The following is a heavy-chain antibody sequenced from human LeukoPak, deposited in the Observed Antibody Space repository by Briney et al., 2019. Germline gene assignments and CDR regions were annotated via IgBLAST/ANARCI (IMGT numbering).Heavy chain of an antibody. CDR2: IYYSGST. D-gene: IGHD1-1*01. V-gene: IGHV4-59*08. J-gene: IGHJ4*02. CDR1: GGSISSYY. CDR3: ARSGELGTTPTFDY. Sequence: SETLSLTCTVSGGSISSYYWSWIRQPPGKGLEWIGYIYYSGSTNYNPSLKSRATISVDTSKNQFSLKLSSVTAADTAVYYCARSGELGTTPTFDYWGQGTLVTVSS.